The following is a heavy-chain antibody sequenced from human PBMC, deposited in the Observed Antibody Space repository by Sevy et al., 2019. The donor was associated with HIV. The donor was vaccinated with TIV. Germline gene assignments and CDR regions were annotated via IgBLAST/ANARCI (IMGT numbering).Heavy chain of an antibody. Sequence: GGSLRLSCATSGFPFSSYAMSWVRQAPGKGLEWVSAISGSGGSTYYADSVKGRFTISRDNSKNTLYLQMNSLRAEDTAVYYCAKDRQVAALYDGMDVRGQGTTVTVSS. D-gene: IGHD2-15*01. CDR2: ISGSGGST. V-gene: IGHV3-23*01. J-gene: IGHJ6*02. CDR1: GFPFSSYA. CDR3: AKDRQVAALYDGMDV.